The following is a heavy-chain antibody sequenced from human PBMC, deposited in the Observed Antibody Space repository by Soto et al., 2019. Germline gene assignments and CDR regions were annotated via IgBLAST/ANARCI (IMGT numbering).Heavy chain of an antibody. Sequence: SQTLSLTCAISGDSVSSNSAAWNWIRQSPSRGLEWLGRTYYRSKWYNDYAVSVKSRITINPDTSKNQFSLQLNSVTPEDTAVYYWARDRKGWEGSSCPTGYYYMDVWGKGTTVTVSS. V-gene: IGHV6-1*01. J-gene: IGHJ6*03. CDR2: TYYRSKWYN. D-gene: IGHD6-13*01. CDR1: GDSVSSNSAA. CDR3: ARDRKGWEGSSCPTGYYYMDV.